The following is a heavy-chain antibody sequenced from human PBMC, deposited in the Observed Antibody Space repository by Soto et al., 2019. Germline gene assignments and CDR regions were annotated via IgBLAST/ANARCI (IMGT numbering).Heavy chain of an antibody. CDR2: VDTGNGNT. V-gene: IGHV1-3*04. CDR1: GYTFTSYA. D-gene: IGHD6-19*01. Sequence: ASVKVSCKASGYTFTSYAIHWVRQAPGQSLEWMGWVDTGNGNTKYSQKFQGRVTITRDTYANTADMELSSVTAADTAVYYCARSPSGGGWYHFDYWGQGTLVTVSS. CDR3: ARSPSGGGWYHFDY. J-gene: IGHJ4*02.